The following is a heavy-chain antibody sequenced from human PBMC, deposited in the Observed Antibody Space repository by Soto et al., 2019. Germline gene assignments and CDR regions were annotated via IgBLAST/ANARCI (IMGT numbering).Heavy chain of an antibody. J-gene: IGHJ6*02. CDR1: GGTVSSYA. Sequence: SVKVSCKASGGTVSSYAISWVRQAPGQGLEWMGGIIPIFGTANYAQKFQGRVTITADESTSTAYVELSSLRSEDTAVYYCASAHYRNYGADFNYYYGMDVWRQGSTVTVCS. V-gene: IGHV1-69*13. CDR3: ASAHYRNYGADFNYYYGMDV. D-gene: IGHD4-4*01. CDR2: IIPIFGTA.